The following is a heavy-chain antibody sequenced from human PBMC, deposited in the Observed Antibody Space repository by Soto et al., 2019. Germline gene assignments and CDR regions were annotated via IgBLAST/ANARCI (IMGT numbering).Heavy chain of an antibody. V-gene: IGHV3-23*01. CDR2: ISGVDNST. Sequence: HPGGALRLSCSASGVTFSSYAMSWVRQAPGKGLEWVSAISGVDNSTYYADSVKGRFTISRDNSKNTLYLQMSSLRADDTAVYYCAPMGVWGQGTTVTVSS. CDR3: APMGV. CDR1: GVTFSSYA. J-gene: IGHJ6*02.